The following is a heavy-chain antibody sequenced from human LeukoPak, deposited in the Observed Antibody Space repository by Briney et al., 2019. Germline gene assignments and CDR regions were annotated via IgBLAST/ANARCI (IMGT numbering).Heavy chain of an antibody. D-gene: IGHD3-9*01. J-gene: IGHJ5*02. CDR1: GFTFSKYS. Sequence: GGSLRLSCTPSGFTFSKYSMNWVPQAPGKGLEWVSYINSRSSTIYYADSVKGRFTISRDNAKNSLYLQMNSLRAEDTAIYYCARKGIDYNILTGFDPWGQGTLVIVSS. CDR3: ARKGIDYNILTGFDP. V-gene: IGHV3-48*04. CDR2: INSRSSTI.